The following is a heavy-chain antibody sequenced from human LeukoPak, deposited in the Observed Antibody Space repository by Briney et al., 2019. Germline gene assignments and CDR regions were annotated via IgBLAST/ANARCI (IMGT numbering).Heavy chain of an antibody. Sequence: GGSLRLSCAASGFTFNDYGMSWVRQAPGKGLEWVSGINWNGGSRDYADSVKGGFTIARESSKKTLLMQMNRLRPEDAAVYYCAKAPVTTCRGAYCYPFDYWGQGTLVTVSS. J-gene: IGHJ4*02. CDR3: AKAPVTTCRGAYCYPFDY. V-gene: IGHV3-20*04. D-gene: IGHD2-21*01. CDR1: GFTFNDYG. CDR2: INWNGGSR.